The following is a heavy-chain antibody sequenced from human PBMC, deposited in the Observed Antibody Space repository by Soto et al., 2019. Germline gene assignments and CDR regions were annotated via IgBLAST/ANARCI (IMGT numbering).Heavy chain of an antibody. D-gene: IGHD6-13*01. J-gene: IGHJ5*02. CDR1: GGSFSGYY. V-gene: IGHV4-34*01. CDR2: INHSGST. Sequence: SETLSLTCAVYGGSFSGYYWSWIRQPPGKGLEWIGEINHSGSTNYNPSLKSRVTISVDTSKNQFSLKLSSVTAADTAVYYCARGRRVFIATSARFDPWGQGTLVTVSA. CDR3: ARGRRVFIATSARFDP.